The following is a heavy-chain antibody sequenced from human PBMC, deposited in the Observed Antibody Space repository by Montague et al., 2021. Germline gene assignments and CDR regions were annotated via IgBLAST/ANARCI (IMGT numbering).Heavy chain of an antibody. V-gene: IGHV4-61*01. D-gene: IGHD3-10*01. Sequence: SETLSLTCNVSGDSVRCGSYYWGWIRQSPGKGLEWIGYICYGGSTTYNTSLRSRVTMSLDTSSNQFSLNLSSATAADTAVYYCAAYYYGVGGCGSWGQGTLVTVSS. CDR3: AAYYYGVGGCGS. CDR2: ICYGGST. CDR1: GDSVRCGSYY. J-gene: IGHJ5*02.